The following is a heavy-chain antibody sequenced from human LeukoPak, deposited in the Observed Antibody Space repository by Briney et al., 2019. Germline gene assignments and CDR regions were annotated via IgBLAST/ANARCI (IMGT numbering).Heavy chain of an antibody. CDR3: ARYREVSSLGFDP. V-gene: IGHV4-39*07. J-gene: IGHJ5*02. Sequence: ASETLSLTCTVSGGSISSSSYYWGWIRQPPGKGLEWIGSIYYSGSTYYNPSLKSRVTISVDTSKNQFSLKLSSVTAADTAVYYCARYREVSSLGFDPWGQGILVTVSS. D-gene: IGHD5/OR15-5a*01. CDR1: GGSISSSSYY. CDR2: IYYSGST.